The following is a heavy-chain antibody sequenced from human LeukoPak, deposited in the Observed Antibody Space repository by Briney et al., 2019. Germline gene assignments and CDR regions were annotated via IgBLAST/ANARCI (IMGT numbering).Heavy chain of an antibody. V-gene: IGHV3-23*01. Sequence: GGSLRLSCAASGFTFSSYAMSWVRQAPGKGLEWVSAISGSGGSTYYADSVKGRFTISRDNSKNTLYLQMNSLRAEDTAVYYCAGYSGPRDGFDYWGQGTLVTVSS. CDR1: GFTFSSYA. J-gene: IGHJ4*02. CDR2: ISGSGGST. D-gene: IGHD5-12*01. CDR3: AGYSGPRDGFDY.